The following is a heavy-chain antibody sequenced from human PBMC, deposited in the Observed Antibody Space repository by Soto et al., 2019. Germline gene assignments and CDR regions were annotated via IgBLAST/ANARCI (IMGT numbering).Heavy chain of an antibody. D-gene: IGHD3-22*01. J-gene: IGHJ4*02. V-gene: IGHV1-69*13. CDR3: ARDGTLYDSSAYYYLY. CDR1: GGTFSRYT. Sequence: SVKVSCKASGGTFSRYTITWVRQAPGQGLEWMGGITPMFGTPNYAQRFQGRVTITADESTSTAYMELSSLRSEDTAMYYCARDGTLYDSSAYYYLYWGQGTLVTAPQ. CDR2: ITPMFGTP.